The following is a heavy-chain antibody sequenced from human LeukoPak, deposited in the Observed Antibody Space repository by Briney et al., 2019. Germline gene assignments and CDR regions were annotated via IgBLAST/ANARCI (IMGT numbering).Heavy chain of an antibody. J-gene: IGHJ4*02. Sequence: ASVKVSCKASGYTFTSYAMHWVRQAPGQRLEWMGWINTGNGNTKYSQKFQGRVTITRDTSASTAYMELISLTSEDTAVYYCARHPPRNTVVTPNGFDYWGQGTLVTVSS. CDR2: INTGNGNT. CDR1: GYTFTSYA. D-gene: IGHD4-23*01. CDR3: ARHPPRNTVVTPNGFDY. V-gene: IGHV1-3*04.